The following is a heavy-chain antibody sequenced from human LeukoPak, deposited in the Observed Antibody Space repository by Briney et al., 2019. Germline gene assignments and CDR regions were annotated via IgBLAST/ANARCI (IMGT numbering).Heavy chain of an antibody. D-gene: IGHD4-17*01. J-gene: IGHJ4*02. CDR1: GGSFSGYY. Sequence: SETLSLTCAVYGGSFSGYYWSWTRQPPGKGLEWIGEINHSGSTNYNPSLKSRVTISVDTSKNQFSLKLSSVTAADTAVYYCARGRRWTVPYFDYWGQGTLVTVSS. CDR3: ARGRRWTVPYFDY. CDR2: INHSGST. V-gene: IGHV4-34*01.